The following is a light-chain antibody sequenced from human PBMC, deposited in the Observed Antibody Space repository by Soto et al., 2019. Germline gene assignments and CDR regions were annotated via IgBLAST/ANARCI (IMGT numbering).Light chain of an antibody. CDR3: QSYDSSLSGPVV. Sequence: QAVVTQPPPVSGAPGQRVTISCTGSSSNIGAGYDVHWYQQLPGTAPKLLIYGNTNRPSGVPDRFSGSKSGTSASLAITGLQPEDEADYFCQSYDSSLSGPVVFGAGTKVTVL. CDR2: GNT. V-gene: IGLV1-40*01. J-gene: IGLJ2*01. CDR1: SSNIGAGYD.